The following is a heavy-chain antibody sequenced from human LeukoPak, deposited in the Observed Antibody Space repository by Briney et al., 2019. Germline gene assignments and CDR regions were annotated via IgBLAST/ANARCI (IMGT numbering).Heavy chain of an antibody. V-gene: IGHV4-31*03. CDR2: IYHSGTT. D-gene: IGHD5-12*01. CDR3: ARATDYTNWFDP. CDR1: GDSISIGGYY. J-gene: IGHJ5*02. Sequence: SETLSLTCTVSGDSISIGGYYWGWIRQLPGKGFEWIGFIYHSGTTFYNPSLRSRITISVDTSNNQFSLKVSSMTAADTAVYYCARATDYTNWFDPWGQGTLVTVSS.